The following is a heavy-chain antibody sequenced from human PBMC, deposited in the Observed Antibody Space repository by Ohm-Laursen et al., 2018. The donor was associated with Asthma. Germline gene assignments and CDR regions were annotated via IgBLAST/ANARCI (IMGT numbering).Heavy chain of an antibody. J-gene: IGHJ4*02. CDR1: GFTFSSYG. D-gene: IGHD3-22*01. CDR3: ARDWGRCDGSGYSDFDY. Sequence: SLRLSCTASGFTFSSYGMHWVRQAPGKGLEWLAVISCDGSDKKYADSVKGRFTSSRDDAKNMLYLQMDSLRPEDTAVYYCARDWGRCDGSGYSDFDYWGQGTLVTVSS. CDR2: ISCDGSDK. V-gene: IGHV3-30*03.